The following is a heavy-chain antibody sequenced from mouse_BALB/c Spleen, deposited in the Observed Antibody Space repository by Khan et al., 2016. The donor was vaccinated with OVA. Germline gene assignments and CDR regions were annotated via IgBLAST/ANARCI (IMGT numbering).Heavy chain of an antibody. CDR2: ISSGGDYT. CDR1: GFIFSSYS. V-gene: IGHV5-6*01. Sequence: EVELVESGGDLVKPGGSLKLSCAASGFIFSSYSMSWVRQTPDKRLEWVATISSGGDYTYYPDNVKGRFTISRDNAKNTLFLQMNNLNSEDTAKYYCASHLTGAFAYWGQGTLVTVSA. J-gene: IGHJ3*01. CDR3: ASHLTGAFAY. D-gene: IGHD4-1*01.